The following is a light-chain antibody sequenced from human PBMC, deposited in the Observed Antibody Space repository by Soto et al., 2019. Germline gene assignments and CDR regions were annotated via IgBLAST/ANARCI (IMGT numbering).Light chain of an antibody. J-gene: IGKJ3*01. CDR3: QQYHQWPPLT. Sequence: DIQMTQSPSTLSASVGDRVTITCRDSQSISTWLAWYQQRPGSAPRLLIYDASRLESGVPSRFSGSGSGTEFTLTISGLQPEDFTVYYCQQYHQWPPLTFGHGTKVDIK. V-gene: IGKV1-5*01. CDR1: QSISTW. CDR2: DAS.